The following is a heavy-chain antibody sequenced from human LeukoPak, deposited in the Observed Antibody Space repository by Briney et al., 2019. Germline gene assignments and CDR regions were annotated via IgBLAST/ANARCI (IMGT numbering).Heavy chain of an antibody. D-gene: IGHD3-10*01. V-gene: IGHV1-69*13. CDR2: IIPIFGTA. J-gene: IGHJ6*03. CDR3: ARVGTMVRDRTSYYYYYMDV. Sequence: ASVKVSCKASGGTFSSYAISWVRQAPGQGLEWMGGIIPIFGTANYAQEFQGRVTITADESTSTAYMELSSLRSEDTAVYYCARVGTMVRDRTSYYYYYMDVWGKGTTVTISS. CDR1: GGTFSSYA.